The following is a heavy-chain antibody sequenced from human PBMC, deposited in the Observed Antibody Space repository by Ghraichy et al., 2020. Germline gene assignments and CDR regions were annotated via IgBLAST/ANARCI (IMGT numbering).Heavy chain of an antibody. CDR1: GGSISSSSHY. CDR3: ARSPFSNYPPAWFDP. V-gene: IGHV4-39*01. D-gene: IGHD4-11*01. J-gene: IGHJ5*02. CDR2: IYYNGAT. Sequence: GSLRLSCTVFGGSISSSSHYWGWIRQPPGKGLEWVGGIYYNGATYYNPSLNSRVTISVDTPKNQFSLKVTSLTAADTAVYFCARSPFSNYPPAWFDPWGQGALVTVSS.